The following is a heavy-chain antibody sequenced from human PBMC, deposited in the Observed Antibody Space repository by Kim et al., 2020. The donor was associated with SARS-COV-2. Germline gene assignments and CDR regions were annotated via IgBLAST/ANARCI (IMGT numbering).Heavy chain of an antibody. J-gene: IGHJ3*01. CDR2: IKSDGSRT. Sequence: GGSLRLSCAASGFTFSSYWMCWVRQAPGKGLVWVSRIKSDGSRTNYADSVKGRFTISRDNAKNTLYLQMNSLRAEDTAVYYCARENYEDAFDVWGQGTMV. V-gene: IGHV3-74*01. CDR3: ARENYEDAFDV. D-gene: IGHD3-22*01. CDR1: GFTFSSYW.